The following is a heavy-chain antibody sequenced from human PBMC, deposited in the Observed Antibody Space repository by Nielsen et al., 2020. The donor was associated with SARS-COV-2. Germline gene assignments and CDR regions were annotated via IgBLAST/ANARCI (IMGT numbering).Heavy chain of an antibody. Sequence: ASVKVSCKASGYTFSSYYIHWVRQAPGQGLEWMGIINPSDSRTNYAQKFQDRVTMTRDTSTSTVYMDLRSLRSDDTAVYYCARDLGSSWVENYMDVWGKGTTVTVSS. CDR3: ARDLGSSWVENYMDV. CDR2: INPSDSRT. V-gene: IGHV1-46*01. J-gene: IGHJ6*03. CDR1: GYTFSSYY. D-gene: IGHD6-6*01.